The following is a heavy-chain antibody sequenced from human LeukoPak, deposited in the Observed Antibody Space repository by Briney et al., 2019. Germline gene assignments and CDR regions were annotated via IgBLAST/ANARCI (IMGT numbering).Heavy chain of an antibody. D-gene: IGHD6-19*01. V-gene: IGHV3-21*05. J-gene: IGHJ4*02. CDR3: ARDSSGPLFDH. CDR2: ISSSSSYI. Sequence: GGSLRLSCAASGFTFSSYSMNWVRQAPGKGLEWVSYISSSSSYIYYADSVKGRFTISRDNAKNSLYLQMNSLRAEDTAVYYCARDSSGPLFDHWGQGTLVTVSS. CDR1: GFTFSSYS.